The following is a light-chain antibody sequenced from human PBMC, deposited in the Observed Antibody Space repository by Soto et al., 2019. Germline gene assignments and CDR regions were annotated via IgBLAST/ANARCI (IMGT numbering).Light chain of an antibody. Sequence: EIVLTQSPATLSLSPGERATLSCRASHSVDIYLGWYQEKPGRPPRLLISEASKRATGIPARFSGSGSGTDFTLTISGLEPEDVADSFCHQRYYCPHTFGRGTKLEI. V-gene: IGKV3-11*01. CDR2: EAS. J-gene: IGKJ2*01. CDR3: HQRYYCPHT. CDR1: HSVDIY.